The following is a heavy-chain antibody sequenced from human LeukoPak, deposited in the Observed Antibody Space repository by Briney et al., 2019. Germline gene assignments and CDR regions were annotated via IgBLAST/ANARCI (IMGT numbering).Heavy chain of an antibody. CDR2: ISSSSSYI. CDR3: ARVAGTVWDYYYIDV. V-gene: IGHV3-21*01. Sequence: GGSLRLSCAASGFTFSSYSMNWVCQAPGKGLEWVSSISSSSSYIYYADSVKGRFTISRDNAKNSLYLQMNSLRAEDTAVYYCARVAGTVWDYYYIDVWGKGTTVIVSS. D-gene: IGHD7-27*01. CDR1: GFTFSSYS. J-gene: IGHJ6*03.